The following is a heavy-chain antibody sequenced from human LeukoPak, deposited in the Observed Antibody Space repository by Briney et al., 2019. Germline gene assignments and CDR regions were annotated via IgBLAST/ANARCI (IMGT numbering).Heavy chain of an antibody. D-gene: IGHD3-22*01. Sequence: LAGGSLRLSCAASGFTFSSYAMHWVRQAPGKGLEWVAVISYDGSNKYYADSVKGRFTISRDNSKNTLYLQMNSLRAEDTAVYYCARLYYDSSGADYWGQGTLVTVSS. CDR2: ISYDGSNK. J-gene: IGHJ4*02. CDR1: GFTFSSYA. CDR3: ARLYYDSSGADY. V-gene: IGHV3-30-3*01.